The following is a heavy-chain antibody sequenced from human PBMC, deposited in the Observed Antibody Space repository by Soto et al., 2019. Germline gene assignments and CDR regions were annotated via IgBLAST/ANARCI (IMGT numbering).Heavy chain of an antibody. CDR3: AKDRREGDVMHILVVDF. J-gene: IGHJ4*02. CDR2: MSYDETKK. CDR1: GFSLSSYA. Sequence: QVQLVESGGGVVQPGESLRLSCATSGFSLSSYAMHWVRQAPGKGLEWVALMSYDETKKYYADSVKGRFTISRDTSKNTLLLQMNNLRVEDTAVYYCAKDRREGDVMHILVVDFWGQGALVTVSS. V-gene: IGHV3-30*18. D-gene: IGHD2-15*01.